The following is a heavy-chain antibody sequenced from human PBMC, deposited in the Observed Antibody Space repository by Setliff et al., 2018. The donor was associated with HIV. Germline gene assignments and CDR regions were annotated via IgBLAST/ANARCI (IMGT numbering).Heavy chain of an antibody. D-gene: IGHD4-17*01. Sequence: PGGSLRLSCAASGFTFANAWMNWFRQAPGKGLEWVGRIQTKIERDKTDYAAPFKGRFTISRDDSKNTAYLQMDRLRTEDTAVYYCTRHETTAYWGQGTLVTVSS. CDR1: GFTFANAW. V-gene: IGHV3-15*01. J-gene: IGHJ4*02. CDR2: IQTKIERDKT. CDR3: TRHETTAY.